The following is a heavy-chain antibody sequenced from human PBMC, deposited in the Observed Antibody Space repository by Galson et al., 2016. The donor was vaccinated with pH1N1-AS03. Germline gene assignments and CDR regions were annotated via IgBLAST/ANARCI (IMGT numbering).Heavy chain of an antibody. J-gene: IGHJ3*01. CDR1: AFSFSRHW. Sequence: SLRLSCAASAFSFSRHWMHWVRQAPGKGLVWVSRVSSDGSRTTYTDSVKGRFSISRDNAQNMLYLELNSLRDEDTALSFCAREGRVSESDGYYRPLDLWGQGAMVVVS. V-gene: IGHV3-74*03. D-gene: IGHD3-22*01. CDR3: AREGRVSESDGYYRPLDL. CDR2: VSSDGSRT.